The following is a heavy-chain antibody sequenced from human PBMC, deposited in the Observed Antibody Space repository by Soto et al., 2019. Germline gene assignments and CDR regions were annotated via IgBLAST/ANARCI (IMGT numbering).Heavy chain of an antibody. CDR2: ISANSGNT. CDR3: ATAGNYDSSGRDF. J-gene: IGHJ4*02. CDR1: GFIFNNYA. Sequence: ASVKVSCKAFGFIFNNYAISWVRQAPGQGLEWMGWISANSGNTNYAQKLQGRVTMTTDTSTSTAYMELRSLRSDDTAVYYCATAGNYDSSGRDFWGQGTLVTVSS. V-gene: IGHV1-18*04. D-gene: IGHD3-22*01.